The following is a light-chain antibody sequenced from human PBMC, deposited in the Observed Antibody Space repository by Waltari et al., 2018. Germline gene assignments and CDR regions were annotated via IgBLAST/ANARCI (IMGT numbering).Light chain of an antibody. CDR3: QQFDDAPLT. CDR2: DAY. Sequence: DIQMTQSPSSLSASVGDGVTVTCQASQDITDHLNWNQQKPDRAPKLLIFDAYTLETGVPSRFSGSGSGTEFTFTISSLQPEDIGTYYCQQFDDAPLTFGQGTRLDIK. V-gene: IGKV1-33*01. J-gene: IGKJ5*01. CDR1: QDITDH.